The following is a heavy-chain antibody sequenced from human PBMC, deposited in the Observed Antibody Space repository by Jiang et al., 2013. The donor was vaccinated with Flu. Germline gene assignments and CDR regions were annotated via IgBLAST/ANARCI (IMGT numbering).Heavy chain of an antibody. CDR3: ARGLAGGMDV. Sequence: LLKPSETLSLTCAVYGGSFSGYYWSWIRQPPGKGLEWIGEINHSGSTNYNPSLKSRVTISVDTSKNQFSLKLSSVTAADTAVYYCARGLAGGMDVWGKGTTVTVSS. D-gene: IGHD2-21*01. V-gene: IGHV4-34*01. CDR2: INHSGST. CDR1: GGSFSGYY. J-gene: IGHJ6*04.